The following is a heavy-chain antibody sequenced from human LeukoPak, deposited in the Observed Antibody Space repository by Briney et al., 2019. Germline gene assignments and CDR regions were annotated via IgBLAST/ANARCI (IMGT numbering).Heavy chain of an antibody. D-gene: IGHD2-15*01. J-gene: IGHJ4*02. Sequence: GGSLRLSCAASGFTFSSYGLHWVRQAPGKGLEWVAVRSYDGSNKYYADSVKGRFTISRDNSKNTLYLQMNSLRAEDTAVYYCARARYCSGGRCYFDYWGQGTLVTVSS. V-gene: IGHV3-30*03. CDR3: ARARYCSGGRCYFDY. CDR1: GFTFSSYG. CDR2: RSYDGSNK.